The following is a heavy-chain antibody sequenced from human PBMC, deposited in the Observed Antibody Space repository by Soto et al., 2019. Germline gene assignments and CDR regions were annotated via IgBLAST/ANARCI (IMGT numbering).Heavy chain of an antibody. CDR2: IIPILGIA. Sequence: QVQLVQSGAEVKKPGSSVKVSCKASGGTFSSYTISWVRQAPGQGLEWMGRIIPILGIANYAQKFQGRVTITADKSSSTADVEVSSLRAEDTAVYYCARAPERYYSDSRGPTPDYWGQGTLVTVSS. CDR3: ARAPERYYSDSRGPTPDY. D-gene: IGHD3-22*01. CDR1: GGTFSSYT. J-gene: IGHJ4*02. V-gene: IGHV1-69*02.